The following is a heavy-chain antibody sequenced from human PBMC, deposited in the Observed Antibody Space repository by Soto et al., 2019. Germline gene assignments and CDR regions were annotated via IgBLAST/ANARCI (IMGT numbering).Heavy chain of an antibody. V-gene: IGHV4-39*01. CDR1: GGSISSSSYY. J-gene: IGHJ2*01. CDR2: IYYTGST. Sequence: QLQLQESGPGLVKPSETLSLTCTVSGGSISSSSYYWGWIRQPPGKGLEWIGTIYYTGSTYYNPSLKSRVTISVDTSKNQFSLKLTSVTAADTAVYYCARQDGDWYFDLWGRGTLVTVSS. CDR3: ARQDGDWYFDL.